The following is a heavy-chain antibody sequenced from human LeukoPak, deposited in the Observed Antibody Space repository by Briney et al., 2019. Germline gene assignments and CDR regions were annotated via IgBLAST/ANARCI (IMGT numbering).Heavy chain of an antibody. D-gene: IGHD6-13*01. CDR3: ARDGFVGAADY. J-gene: IGHJ4*02. V-gene: IGHV3-7*01. Sequence: GGSLRLSCAASEFIFSGYWMNWVRQAPGKGLEWVANIKQDGSEKQYVDSVRGLFTISRDNAKNSLYLQMNSLRVEDTAVYYCARDGFVGAADYWGQGTLVTVSS. CDR2: IKQDGSEK. CDR1: EFIFSGYW.